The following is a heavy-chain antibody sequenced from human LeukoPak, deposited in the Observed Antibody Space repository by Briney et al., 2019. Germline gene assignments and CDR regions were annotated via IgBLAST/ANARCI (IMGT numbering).Heavy chain of an antibody. CDR2: IYYSGST. CDR3: ARDQYYYDSSGYYIGVAFDI. D-gene: IGHD3-22*01. J-gene: IGHJ3*02. V-gene: IGHV4-59*01. Sequence: SETLSLTCSVSGGSISTYYWSWIRQPPGKGLEWIGYIYYSGSTNYNPSLKSRVTISVDTSKNQFSLKLSSVTAADTAVYYCARDQYYYDSSGYYIGVAFDIWGQGTMVTVSS. CDR1: GGSISTYY.